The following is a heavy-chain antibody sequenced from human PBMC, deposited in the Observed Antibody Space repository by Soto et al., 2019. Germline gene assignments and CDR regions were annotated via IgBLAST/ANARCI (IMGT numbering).Heavy chain of an antibody. CDR1: GGSVSSGSNY. V-gene: IGHV4-61*01. J-gene: IGHJ5*02. CDR3: ARNLGLGLLRWNWFDP. CDR2: IYYSGST. Sequence: QVQLQESGPGLLKPSETLSLTGTVSGGSVSSGSNYWSWIRQPPGKGLEWIGYIYYSGSTNYNPSLKSRLSISVDTSKNQFSLKLSSVTAADTAVYYCARNLGLGLLRWNWFDPWGQGTLVTVSS. D-gene: IGHD2-15*01.